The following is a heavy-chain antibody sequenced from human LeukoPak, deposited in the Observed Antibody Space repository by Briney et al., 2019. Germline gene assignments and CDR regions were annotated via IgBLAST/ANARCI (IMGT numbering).Heavy chain of an antibody. J-gene: IGHJ4*02. CDR3: ARDSSGSIDY. CDR1: GGSISSGGYY. CDR2: IYYSGST. Sequence: PSETLSLTCTVSGGSISSGGYYWSWIRQHPGKGLEWIGHIYYSGSTYYNPSLKSRVTISVDTSKNQFSLKLSSVTAADTAVYYCARDSSGSIDYWGQGTLVTVSS. D-gene: IGHD2-15*01. V-gene: IGHV4-31*03.